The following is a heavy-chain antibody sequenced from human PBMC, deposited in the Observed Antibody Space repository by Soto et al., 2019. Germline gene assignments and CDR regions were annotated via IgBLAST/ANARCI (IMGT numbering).Heavy chain of an antibody. V-gene: IGHV3-33*01. CDR1: GFTFSSSG. J-gene: IGHJ5*02. CDR2: IWYDGSNK. Sequence: PGGSLRLSRASSGFTFSSSGMHLVRKAPGKGLEWVAVIWYDGSNKYYADSVKGRFTISRDNSKNTLYLQMNSLRAEDTAVYYCARERAYYYDSSGYYPWGQGTLVTVS. D-gene: IGHD3-22*01. CDR3: ARERAYYYDSSGYYP.